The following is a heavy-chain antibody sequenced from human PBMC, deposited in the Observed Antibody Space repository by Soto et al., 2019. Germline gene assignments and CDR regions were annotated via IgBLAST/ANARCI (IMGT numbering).Heavy chain of an antibody. V-gene: IGHV3-23*01. D-gene: IGHD2-2*01. CDR1: GFTFSSYA. CDR2: ISGSGGST. CDR3: AKGPLGYCSSTSCYFDY. J-gene: IGHJ4*02. Sequence: GGSMRLSCAASGFTFSSYAMSWVRQDTGKGLEWVSAISGSGGSTYYADSVKGRFTISRDNSKNTLYLQMNSLRAEDTAVYYCAKGPLGYCSSTSCYFDYWGQGTLVTVSS.